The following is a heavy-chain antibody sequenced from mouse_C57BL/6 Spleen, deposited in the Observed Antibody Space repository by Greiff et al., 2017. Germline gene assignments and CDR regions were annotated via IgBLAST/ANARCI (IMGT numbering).Heavy chain of an antibody. J-gene: IGHJ1*03. Sequence: QVQLQQPGAELVKPGASVKLSCKASGYTFTSYWMHWVKQRPGQGLEWIGMIHPNSGSTNYNENFKSKATLPVDKSSSTAYMQLSSLTSEDSAVYYGARREITTVVAPTGDCDVWGTGTTVTVSS. CDR2: IHPNSGST. CDR3: ARREITTVVAPTGDCDV. D-gene: IGHD1-1*01. CDR1: GYTFTSYW. V-gene: IGHV1-64*01.